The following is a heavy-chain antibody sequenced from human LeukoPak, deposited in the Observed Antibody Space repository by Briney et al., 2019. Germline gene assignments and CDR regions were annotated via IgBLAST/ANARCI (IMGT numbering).Heavy chain of an antibody. CDR3: AKDRSSSARED. Sequence: GASVKVSCKTPGFTFTSYGISWVRQAPGQGLEWVGWISGYNGNTNYAQKFRGRLTMTIDTSTTAAYMELRSLRSDDTAVYYCAKDRSSSAREDWGQGTLVTVSS. J-gene: IGHJ4*02. CDR1: GFTFTSYG. CDR2: ISGYNGNT. D-gene: IGHD6-13*01. V-gene: IGHV1-18*01.